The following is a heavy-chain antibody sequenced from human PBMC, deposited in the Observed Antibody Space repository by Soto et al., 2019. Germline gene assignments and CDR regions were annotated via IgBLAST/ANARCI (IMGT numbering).Heavy chain of an antibody. CDR3: ARDRPYSSGCLDY. CDR2: IWYDGSNK. CDR1: GFTFSSYG. D-gene: IGHD6-19*01. V-gene: IGHV3-33*01. Sequence: GGSLRLSCAASGFTFSSYGMHWVRQAPGKGLEWVAVIWYDGSNKYYAHSVKGRFTISRDNSKNTLYLQMNSLRAEDTAVYYCARDRPYSSGCLDYWGQGTLVTVSS. J-gene: IGHJ4*02.